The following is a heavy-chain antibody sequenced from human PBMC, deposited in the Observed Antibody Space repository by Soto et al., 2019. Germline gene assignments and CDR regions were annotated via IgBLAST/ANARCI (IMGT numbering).Heavy chain of an antibody. CDR1: GFTFSSYG. CDR2: IWYDGSNK. D-gene: IGHD6-13*01. CDR3: ARDRDSSSWYYFDY. V-gene: IGHV3-33*01. Sequence: QVQLVESGGGVVQPGRSLRLSCAASGFTFSSYGMHWVRQAPGKGLEWVAVIWYDGSNKYYADSVKGRFTSSRDNSKNTLYLQMNSLRAEDTAVYYCARDRDSSSWYYFDYWGQGTLVTVSS. J-gene: IGHJ4*02.